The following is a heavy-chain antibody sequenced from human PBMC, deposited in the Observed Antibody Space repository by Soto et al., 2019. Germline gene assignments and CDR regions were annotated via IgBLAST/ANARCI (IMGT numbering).Heavy chain of an antibody. CDR2: ISGSGGST. D-gene: IGHD1-26*01. CDR3: AKDRRPGGDYYYGMDV. V-gene: IGHV3-23*01. CDR1: GFTFSSYA. Sequence: PGGSLRLSCAASGFTFSSYAMSWVRQAPGKGLEWVSAISGSGGSTYYADSVKGRFTISRDNSKNTLYLQMNSLRAEDTAVYYCAKDRRPGGDYYYGMDVWGQGTTVTVSS. J-gene: IGHJ6*02.